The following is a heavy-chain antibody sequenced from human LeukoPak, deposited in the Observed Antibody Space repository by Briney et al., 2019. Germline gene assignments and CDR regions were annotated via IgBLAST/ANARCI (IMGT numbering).Heavy chain of an antibody. CDR2: ISGSSGST. V-gene: IGHV3-23*01. CDR3: AKSLSSGWAPFDY. Sequence: GGSLRLSCAASGFTVNNNRMGWVRQAPGKGLEGVSGISGSSGSTYNADSVKGRFAISRDNSKNTLYLQMNSLRAEDTAVYYCAKSLSSGWAPFDYWGQGILVTVSS. D-gene: IGHD6-19*01. J-gene: IGHJ4*02. CDR1: GFTVNNNR.